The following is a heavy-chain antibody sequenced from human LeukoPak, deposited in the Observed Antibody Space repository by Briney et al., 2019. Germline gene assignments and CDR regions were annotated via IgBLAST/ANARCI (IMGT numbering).Heavy chain of an antibody. CDR1: GYRLTEFS. Sequence: GASVKVSCKVSGYRLTEFSMHWVRQGPGKGLEWMGGFEPEIGGKVYAQRFQGRLTMTEDTSTDTAYMELSSLTSDDTAVYYCARGDWYFDLWGRGTLVTVSS. V-gene: IGHV1-24*01. CDR3: ARGDWYFDL. CDR2: FEPEIGGK. J-gene: IGHJ2*01.